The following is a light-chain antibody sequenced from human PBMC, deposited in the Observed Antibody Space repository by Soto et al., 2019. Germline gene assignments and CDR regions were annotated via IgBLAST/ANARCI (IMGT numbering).Light chain of an antibody. Sequence: PGERATLSCRASQRVSSSFLAWYQQRPGQAPRLLIFGASYRASGIPDRFSGSGSGTDFTLTISRLEPEDFAVYYCQHYGNSPPAYTFGPGTNVD. CDR3: QHYGNSPPAYT. J-gene: IGKJ3*01. V-gene: IGKV3-20*01. CDR2: GAS. CDR1: QRVSSSF.